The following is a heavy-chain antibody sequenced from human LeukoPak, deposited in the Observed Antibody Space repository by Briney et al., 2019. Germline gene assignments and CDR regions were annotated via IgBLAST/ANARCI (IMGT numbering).Heavy chain of an antibody. J-gene: IGHJ3*01. CDR2: FDPEDGET. CDR3: VRLNWRRKAFDV. V-gene: IGHV1-24*01. Sequence: ASVKVSCKVSGYTLTELSMHWVRQAPGKGLEWMGGFDPEDGETIYAQKLQGRVTMTEDTSTDTAYMELSSLRSEDTAVYYCVRLNWRRKAFDVWGQGTMVTVSS. CDR1: GYTLTELS. D-gene: IGHD1-20*01.